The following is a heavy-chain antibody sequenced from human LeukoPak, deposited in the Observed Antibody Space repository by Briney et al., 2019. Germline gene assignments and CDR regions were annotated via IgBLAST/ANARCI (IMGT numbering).Heavy chain of an antibody. D-gene: IGHD2-15*01. CDR1: GFTFSTYA. V-gene: IGHV3-23*01. CDR3: AKRNPGGSPEVIDY. Sequence: GGSLRLSCAASGFTFSTYAMIWVRQAPGKGLEWVSAIRGSGGGTYYADSVKGRFTISRDNSKNTLYLQMNSLRAEDTAVYYCAKRNPGGSPEVIDYWGQGTLVMVSS. CDR2: IRGSGGGT. J-gene: IGHJ4*02.